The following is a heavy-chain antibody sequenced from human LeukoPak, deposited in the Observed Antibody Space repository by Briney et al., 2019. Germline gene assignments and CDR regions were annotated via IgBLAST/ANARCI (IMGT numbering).Heavy chain of an antibody. CDR2: VRHDGSNK. CDR3: AKGDSPTYYYMDV. Sequence: GGSLRLSCAASGFRFNNYAMHWVRQAPGKGLEWVTFVRHDGSNKYYADSVKGRFTVSRENSKNTLYLQMNSLRTEDTAVYYCAKGDSPTYYYMDVWGKGTTDTVSS. D-gene: IGHD5-24*01. CDR1: GFRFNNYA. J-gene: IGHJ6*03. V-gene: IGHV3-30*02.